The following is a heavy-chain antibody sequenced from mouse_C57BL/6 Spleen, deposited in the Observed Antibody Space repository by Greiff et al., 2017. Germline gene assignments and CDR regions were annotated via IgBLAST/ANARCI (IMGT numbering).Heavy chain of an antibody. V-gene: IGHV1-22*01. CDR2: INPNNGGT. CDR1: GYTFTDYN. J-gene: IGHJ1*03. Sequence: VQLQQSGPELVKPGASVKMSCTASGYTFTDYNMHWVKQSHGKSLEWIGYINPNNGGTSYNQKFKGKATLTVNKSSSTAYMELRSLTSEDSAVYYCAEAPYWYFDVWGTGTTVTVSS. CDR3: AEAPYWYFDV.